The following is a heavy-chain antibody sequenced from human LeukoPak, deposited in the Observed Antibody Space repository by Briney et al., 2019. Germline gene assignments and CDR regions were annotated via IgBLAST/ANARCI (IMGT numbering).Heavy chain of an antibody. D-gene: IGHD3-22*01. V-gene: IGHV4-59*01. CDR3: ARDLDYDSSLSDAFDI. CDR2: IGFIYYSGGT. Sequence: SETLSLTCTVSGGSITNYFWSWIRQPPGKGLEWIGFIGFIYYSGGTNYNPSLKSRVTISVDTSRNQFSLRLSSVTAADTAVYYCARDLDYDSSLSDAFDIWAKGQWSPSLQ. CDR1: GGSITNYF. J-gene: IGHJ3*02.